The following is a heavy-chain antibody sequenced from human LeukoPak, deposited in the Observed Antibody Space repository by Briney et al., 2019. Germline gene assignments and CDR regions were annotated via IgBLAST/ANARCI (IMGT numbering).Heavy chain of an antibody. CDR1: GFTFSDYY. V-gene: IGHV3-11*04. J-gene: IGHJ4*02. Sequence: PGGSLRLSCAASGFTFSDYYTSWLRQAPGKGLEWVSYISSDSSTIYYADSVKGRFTISRDNAKNSLYLQMNSLRTEDTAVYYCARGGDSSGPPLDYWGQGTLVTVSS. CDR2: ISSDSSTI. D-gene: IGHD3-22*01. CDR3: ARGGDSSGPPLDY.